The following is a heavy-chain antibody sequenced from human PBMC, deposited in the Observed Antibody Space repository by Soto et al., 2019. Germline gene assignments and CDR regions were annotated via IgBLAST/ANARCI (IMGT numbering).Heavy chain of an antibody. CDR2: IWFDGSNK. Sequence: QELLVESGGGVVQPGRSLRLSCAASASIFRGYGMHWVRQAPGKGLEWVAVIWFDGSNKYYADSVKGRFTISRDNSNNMLYLQMDSLRAEDRAVYYCARYGIVGTACRGFCDYWGQGALGTVSS. CDR1: ASIFRGYG. D-gene: IGHD3-3*01. V-gene: IGHV3-33*01. CDR3: ARYGIVGTACRGFCDY. J-gene: IGHJ4*02.